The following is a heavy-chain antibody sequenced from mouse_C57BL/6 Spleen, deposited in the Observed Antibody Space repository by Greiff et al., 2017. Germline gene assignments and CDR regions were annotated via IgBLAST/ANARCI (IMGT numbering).Heavy chain of an antibody. V-gene: IGHV5-6*01. CDR2: ISSGGSYT. Sequence: EVQLVESGGDLVKPGGSLKLSCAASGFTFSSYGMSWVRQTPDKRLEWVATISSGGSYTYYPDSVKGRFTISRDNANNTLYLQMSSLKSEDTAMYYWAREGAMDYWGQGTSVTVSS. J-gene: IGHJ4*01. CDR3: AREGAMDY. CDR1: GFTFSSYG.